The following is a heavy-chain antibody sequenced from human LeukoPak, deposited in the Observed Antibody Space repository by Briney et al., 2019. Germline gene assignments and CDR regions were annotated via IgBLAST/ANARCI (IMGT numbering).Heavy chain of an antibody. CDR3: AREGGYCSSTSCYAGVDY. Sequence: GGSLRLSCAASGFTFSSYGMHWVRQAPGKGLEWVAIIWYDGSNKYYADSAKGRFTISRDNSKNTLYLQMNSLRAEDTAVYYCAREGGYCSSTSCYAGVDYWGQGTLVTVSS. CDR1: GFTFSSYG. J-gene: IGHJ4*02. D-gene: IGHD2-2*01. V-gene: IGHV3-33*01. CDR2: IWYDGSNK.